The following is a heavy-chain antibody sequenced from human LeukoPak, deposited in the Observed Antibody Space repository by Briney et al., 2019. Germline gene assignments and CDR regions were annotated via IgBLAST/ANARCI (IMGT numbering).Heavy chain of an antibody. Sequence: ASVTLSCKASGYTFTVYYMHWVRQPPAQGFEWMGWINPNDGDTNYAQKFQVRVTMTRDTSISTAHMEVSRLRSDDTAVYYCARANFLYCSSTTCLFDYWGQGTLVTVSS. CDR3: ARANFLYCSSTTCLFDY. V-gene: IGHV1-2*02. CDR2: INPNDGDT. J-gene: IGHJ4*02. D-gene: IGHD2-2*01. CDR1: GYTFTVYY.